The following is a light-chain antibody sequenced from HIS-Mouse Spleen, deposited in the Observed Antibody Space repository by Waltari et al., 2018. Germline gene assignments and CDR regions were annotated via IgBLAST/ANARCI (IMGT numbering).Light chain of an antibody. J-gene: IGKJ2*01. V-gene: IGKV1-5*03. CDR3: QQYNSIPYT. CDR1: QSISSW. Sequence: DIQMTQSPSTLSASVGDRVPITCRASQSISSWLDWYQQKPGKAPKLLIYKASSLESGVPSRFSGSGSGTEFTLTISSLRPDDFATYYCQQYNSIPYTFGQGTKLEIK. CDR2: KAS.